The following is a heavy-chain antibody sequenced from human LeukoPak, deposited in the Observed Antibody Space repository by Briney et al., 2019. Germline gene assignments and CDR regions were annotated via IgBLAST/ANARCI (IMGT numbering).Heavy chain of an antibody. D-gene: IGHD2-21*02. CDR2: ISGDGNST. Sequence: GGSLRLSCAASEFTITTYSMSWVRQAPGKGLEWVSLISGDGNSTYYADSEKGRFTISRDDSKNTLYLQMNSLRAEDTAVYYCARGPHIVVVTAIDYWGQGTPVTVSS. V-gene: IGHV3-23*01. J-gene: IGHJ4*02. CDR3: ARGPHIVVVTAIDY. CDR1: EFTITTYS.